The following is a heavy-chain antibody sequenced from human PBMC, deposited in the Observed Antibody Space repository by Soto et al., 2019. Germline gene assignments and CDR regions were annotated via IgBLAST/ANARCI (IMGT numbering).Heavy chain of an antibody. D-gene: IGHD3-3*01. V-gene: IGHV1-69*13. J-gene: IGHJ5*02. CDR1: GGTFSSYA. Sequence: SVQVSCKASGGTFSSYAISWVRQAPGQGLEWMGGIIPIFGTANYAQKFQGRVTITADESTSTAYMELSSLRSEDTAVYYCASSPFWSGYYMSWFDPWGQGTLVTVSS. CDR3: ASSPFWSGYYMSWFDP. CDR2: IIPIFGTA.